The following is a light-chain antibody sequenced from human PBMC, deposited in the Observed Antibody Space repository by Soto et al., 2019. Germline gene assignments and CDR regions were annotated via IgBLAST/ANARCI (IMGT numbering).Light chain of an antibody. J-gene: IGLJ3*02. CDR2: EVT. CDR3: SSYTSSSTWV. V-gene: IGLV2-14*01. Sequence: QSVLTQPASVSGSPGQSITISCTGTSSDVGRYNYVSWYQHHPGKAPKLMIYEVTNRPSGVSIRFSGSKSGYAASLTISGLQAEDEADYYCSSYTSSSTWVFGGGTQLTVL. CDR1: SSDVGRYNY.